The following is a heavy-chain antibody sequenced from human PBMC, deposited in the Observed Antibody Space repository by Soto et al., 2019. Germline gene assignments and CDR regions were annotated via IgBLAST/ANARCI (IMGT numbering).Heavy chain of an antibody. J-gene: IGHJ4*02. D-gene: IGHD1-26*01. V-gene: IGHV1-46*01. CDR3: ARVVGGSYYVDYFDY. CDR2: INPSGGST. Sequence: ASVKVSCKASGYTFTSYYMHWVRQAPGQGLEWMGIINPSGGSTSYAQKFQGRVTMTRDTSTSTVYMELSSLRSEDTAVYYCARVVGGSYYVDYFDYWGQGTLVTVSS. CDR1: GYTFTSYY.